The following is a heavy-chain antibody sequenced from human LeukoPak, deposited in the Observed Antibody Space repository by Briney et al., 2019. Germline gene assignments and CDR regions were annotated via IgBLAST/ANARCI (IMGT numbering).Heavy chain of an antibody. V-gene: IGHV1-69*04. CDR1: GGTFSSYA. D-gene: IGHD6-13*01. CDR2: IIPILGIA. J-gene: IGHJ4*02. CDR3: ARGYSSSWYDY. Sequence: SVKVSCKASGGTFSSYAISWVRQAPGQGLEWMGRIIPILGIANYAQKFQGRVTITADKSTSTAYMELSSLRSEDTAVYYCARGYSSSWYDYWGQGTLVTVSS.